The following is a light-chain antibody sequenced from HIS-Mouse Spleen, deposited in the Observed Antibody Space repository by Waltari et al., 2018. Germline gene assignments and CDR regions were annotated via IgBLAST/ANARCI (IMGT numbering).Light chain of an antibody. CDR1: QGISSW. CDR2: AAS. CDR3: QQYNSCLPGTMYT. Sequence: DIQMTQSPSSLSASVGHRVPIPSRASQGISSWLAWYQQKPEKAPKSLSYAASSLQSAVPSRFSGSGSGTDFTLTISSLQPEDFATYYCQQYNSCLPGTMYTFGQGTKLEIK. J-gene: IGKJ2*01. V-gene: IGKV1D-16*01.